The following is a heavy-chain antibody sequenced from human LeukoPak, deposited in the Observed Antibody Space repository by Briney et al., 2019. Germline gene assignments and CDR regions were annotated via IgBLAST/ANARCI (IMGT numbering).Heavy chain of an antibody. CDR2: ISKSSSYI. CDR3: ARRAGAYSHPYDY. D-gene: IGHD4/OR15-4a*01. J-gene: IGHJ4*02. CDR1: GFTFSSYS. Sequence: GGSLRLFCAASGFTFSSYSMNWVRQALGKGLEWVSSISKSSSYIYYADSLKGRFTISRDNAKNSLYLQMNSLRAEDTAVYYCARRAGAYSHPYDYWGQGTLVTVSS. V-gene: IGHV3-21*01.